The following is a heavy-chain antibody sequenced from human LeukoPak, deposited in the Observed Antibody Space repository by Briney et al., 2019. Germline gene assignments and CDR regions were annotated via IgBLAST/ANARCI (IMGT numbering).Heavy chain of an antibody. J-gene: IGHJ5*02. D-gene: IGHD5-12*01. CDR2: IYYSGST. Sequence: SETLSLTCTVSGGSISSSSYYWGWIRQPPGKGLEWIGSIYYSGSTYYNPSLKSRVTISVDTSKNQFSLKLSSVTAADTAVYYCARLGGYPAGWFDPWGQGTLVTVSS. CDR3: ARLGGYPAGWFDP. CDR1: GGSISSSSYY. V-gene: IGHV4-39*07.